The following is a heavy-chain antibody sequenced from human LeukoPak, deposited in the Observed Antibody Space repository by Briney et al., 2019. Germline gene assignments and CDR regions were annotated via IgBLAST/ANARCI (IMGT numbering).Heavy chain of an antibody. J-gene: IGHJ4*02. CDR1: GFTFSRNW. CDR3: AREFFGADYLDF. V-gene: IGHV3-7*05. Sequence: GGSLRLSCAASGFTFSRNWMNWVRQAPGKGLEWVANIKQDGSEKYYVGSVKGRFTISRDNARNSLYLQMNSLRAEDTAVYYCAREFFGADYLDFWGQGTLVTVSS. CDR2: IKQDGSEK. D-gene: IGHD3-3*01.